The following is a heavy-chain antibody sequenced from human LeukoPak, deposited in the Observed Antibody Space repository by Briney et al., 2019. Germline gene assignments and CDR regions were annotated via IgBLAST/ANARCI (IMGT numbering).Heavy chain of an antibody. J-gene: IGHJ4*02. D-gene: IGHD2-8*02. CDR2: SGGGGGRT. Sequence: GGSLRLSCAASGFTFSSYAISWVRQGPGKGLEWVSASGGGGGRTYYADSVKGRFTISRDNSKNTLYLQMNSLRAEDTAVYYCAKDPWYYWGQGTLVTVSS. V-gene: IGHV3-23*01. CDR3: AKDPWYY. CDR1: GFTFSSYA.